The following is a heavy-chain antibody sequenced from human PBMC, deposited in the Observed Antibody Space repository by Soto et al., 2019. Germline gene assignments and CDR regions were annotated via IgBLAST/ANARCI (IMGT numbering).Heavy chain of an antibody. D-gene: IGHD6-19*01. CDR2: IYHSGST. V-gene: IGHV4-4*02. Sequence: SETLSLTCAVSGGSISSSNWWSWVRQPPGKGLEWIGEIYHSGSTNYNPSLKSRVTISVDKSKNQFSLKLSSVTAADTAVYYCARDNFLGVAGNDYYGMDVWGQGTTVTVSS. J-gene: IGHJ6*02. CDR3: ARDNFLGVAGNDYYGMDV. CDR1: GGSISSSNW.